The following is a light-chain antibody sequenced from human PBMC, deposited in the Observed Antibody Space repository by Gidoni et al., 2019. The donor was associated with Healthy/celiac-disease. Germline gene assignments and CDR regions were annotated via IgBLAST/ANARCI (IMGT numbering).Light chain of an antibody. CDR3: QQYNNWPPT. V-gene: IGKV3-15*01. Sequence: EIVMTQSPAPLSVSPGERATLSGRASQSVSSNLAWYQQKPGQAPRLLIYGASTRATGIPARFSGSGSGTEFTLTNSSLQSEDFAVYYCQQYNNWPPTFXQXTRLEIK. CDR1: QSVSSN. CDR2: GAS. J-gene: IGKJ5*01.